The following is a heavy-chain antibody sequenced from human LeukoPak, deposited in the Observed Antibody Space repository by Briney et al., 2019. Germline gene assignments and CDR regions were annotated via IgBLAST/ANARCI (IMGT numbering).Heavy chain of an antibody. Sequence: GGSLRLSCAASGFTVSSNFMSWVRQAPGKGLEWVSLIYSGGSTYYADSVKGRFTISRDISKNTPFLQLNSLRAEDTAVYYCARGGVVVAAIDAFDIWGQGTLVTVSS. V-gene: IGHV3-66*01. D-gene: IGHD2-15*01. J-gene: IGHJ3*02. CDR2: IYSGGST. CDR3: ARGGVVVAAIDAFDI. CDR1: GFTVSSNF.